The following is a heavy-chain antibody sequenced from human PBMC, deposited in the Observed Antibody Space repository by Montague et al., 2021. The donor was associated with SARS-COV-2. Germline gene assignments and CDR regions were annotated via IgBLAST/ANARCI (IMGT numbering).Heavy chain of an antibody. Sequence: SETLSLTCTVTGGPISGSSDYWGWIRQSPGKGLEWIASVYYSGNTYYSPSLKGRLTISVDTSKNQFSLKLNSVTAADTALYYCARREYSYGWGDWGQGTLVTVSS. CDR3: ARREYSYGWGD. CDR1: GGPISGSSDY. V-gene: IGHV4-39*01. D-gene: IGHD5-18*01. J-gene: IGHJ4*02. CDR2: VYYSGNT.